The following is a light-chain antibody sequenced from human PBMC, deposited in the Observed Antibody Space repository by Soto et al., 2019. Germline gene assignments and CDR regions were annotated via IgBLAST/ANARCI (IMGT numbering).Light chain of an antibody. CDR2: DAS. Sequence: SPMPHSESSLSAYVEDSVTITCQASQNINNYLNWYQQKPGRAPKLLIYDASNLEAGVPSRFRGSGSGTDFTFTISRLQPEDIATYYCQQYENLPTFGQGTRLEIK. J-gene: IGKJ5*01. V-gene: IGKV1-33*01. CDR1: QNINNY. CDR3: QQYENLPT.